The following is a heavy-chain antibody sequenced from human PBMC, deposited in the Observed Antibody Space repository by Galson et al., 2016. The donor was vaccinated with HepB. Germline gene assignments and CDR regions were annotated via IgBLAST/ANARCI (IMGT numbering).Heavy chain of an antibody. Sequence: SLRLSCAASGITFSNYWMHWVRQAPGKGLVWVSRINSDGGSTNYADSVKGRFTISRDNAKNSLYVQMNSLRAEDTAGYYCARDLPSLRFLEWSPLDVWGQGTTVTVSS. CDR1: GITFSNYW. CDR3: ARDLPSLRFLEWSPLDV. CDR2: INSDGGST. V-gene: IGHV3-74*01. D-gene: IGHD3-3*01. J-gene: IGHJ6*02.